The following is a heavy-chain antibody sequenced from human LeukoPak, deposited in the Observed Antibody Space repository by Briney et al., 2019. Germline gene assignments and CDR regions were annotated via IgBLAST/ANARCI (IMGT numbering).Heavy chain of an antibody. Sequence: SETLSLTCSVSGASISSGNYFWNWVRQSPVKGLEWIGCIPYSGTTHYNPSLKSRVTIFVDTSKNQFSLNLNSVTASDTAVYYCARSFDYWGQGTLVAVSS. CDR1: GASISSGNYF. J-gene: IGHJ4*02. CDR2: IPYSGTT. V-gene: IGHV4-39*01. CDR3: ARSFDY.